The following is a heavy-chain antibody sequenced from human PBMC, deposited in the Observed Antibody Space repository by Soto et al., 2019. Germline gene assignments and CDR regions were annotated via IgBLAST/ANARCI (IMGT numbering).Heavy chain of an antibody. CDR3: AREPLRYYYYYGMDV. V-gene: IGHV1-18*01. Sequence: QVQLVQSGAEVKKPGASVKVSCKASGYTFTSYGISWVRQAPGQGLEWMGWISAYNGNTNYAQKLQDRVTMTTDTSTSPAYMELRSLRSDDTAVYYCAREPLRYYYYYGMDVWGQGTTVTVSS. CDR2: ISAYNGNT. J-gene: IGHJ6*02. CDR1: GYTFTSYG.